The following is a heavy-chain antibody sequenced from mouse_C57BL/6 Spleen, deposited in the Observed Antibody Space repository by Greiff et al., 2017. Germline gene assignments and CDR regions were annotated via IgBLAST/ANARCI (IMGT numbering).Heavy chain of an antibody. CDR3: ASSLLLGAMDY. D-gene: IGHD2-1*01. Sequence: EVQRVESGAELVKPGASVKLSCTASGFNIKDYYMHWVKQRTEQGLEWIGRIDPEDGETKYAPKFQGKATITADTSSNTAYLQLSSLTSEDTAVYYCASSLLLGAMDYWGQGTSVTVSS. J-gene: IGHJ4*01. V-gene: IGHV14-2*01. CDR2: IDPEDGET. CDR1: GFNIKDYY.